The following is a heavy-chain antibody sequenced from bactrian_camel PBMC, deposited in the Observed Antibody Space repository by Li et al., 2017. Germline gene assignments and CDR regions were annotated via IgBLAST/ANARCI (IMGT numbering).Heavy chain of an antibody. CDR2: LASDGSS. CDR1: GAKYQSYC. V-gene: IGHV3S53*01. D-gene: IGHD2*01. CDR3: AADRRRHGPPSLRPGDYSV. Sequence: VQLVESGGGSVQAGESLTLSCVVSGAKYQSYCMGWFRQAPGKEREGVASLASDGSSIYANSLKGRFSISKDNARNWLDLQMDSLEPGDTARYYCAADRRRHGPPSLRPGDYSVWGQGTQVTVS. J-gene: IGHJ4*01.